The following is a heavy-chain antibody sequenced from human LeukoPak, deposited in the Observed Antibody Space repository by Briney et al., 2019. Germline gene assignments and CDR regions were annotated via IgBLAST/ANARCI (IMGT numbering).Heavy chain of an antibody. CDR3: ARMGGSNWNREVNWFDP. J-gene: IGHJ5*02. Sequence: GGSLRLSCAASGFTFSSYWRIWVRQAPGKGLEGVANIRQDGSDKYYVDSVKGRFTISRDNAQNSVHLQMASLRAEDTAVYYCARMGGSNWNREVNWFDPWGQGTLVTVSS. V-gene: IGHV3-7*01. CDR2: IRQDGSDK. D-gene: IGHD1-1*01. CDR1: GFTFSSYW.